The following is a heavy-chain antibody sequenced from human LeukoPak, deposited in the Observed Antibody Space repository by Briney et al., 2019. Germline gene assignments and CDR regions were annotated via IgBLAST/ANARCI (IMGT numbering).Heavy chain of an antibody. CDR3: ARVLGAHRYGSIDH. J-gene: IGHJ4*02. D-gene: IGHD5-18*01. CDR1: GYTFTTYY. CDR2: INTSSGST. Sequence: GASVKVSCMASGYTFTTYYMHWVRQAPGQGLEWMGIINTSSGSTSYAQKFQGRVTITRDTSTSTVYMELSSLRSEDTAIYYCARVLGAHRYGSIDHWGQGTLVTVSS. V-gene: IGHV1-46*01.